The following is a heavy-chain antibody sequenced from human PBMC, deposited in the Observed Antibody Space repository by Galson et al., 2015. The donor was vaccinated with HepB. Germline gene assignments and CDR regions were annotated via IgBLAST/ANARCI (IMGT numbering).Heavy chain of an antibody. J-gene: IGHJ4*02. CDR2: IRPNDGTT. CDR1: GYIFTTYY. Sequence: SVKVSCKASGYIFTTYYMHWVRQAPGQGLEWMGIIRPNDGTTTYAQKFQGRVTMTRDTFTNTVYMELSSLRSEETAVYYCAREEVATYYFDYWGQGTLVTVSS. CDR3: AREEVATYYFDY. V-gene: IGHV1-46*01.